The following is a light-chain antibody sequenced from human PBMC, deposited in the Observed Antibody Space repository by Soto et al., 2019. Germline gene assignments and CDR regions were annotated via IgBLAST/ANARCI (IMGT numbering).Light chain of an antibody. CDR3: ASWDDSLNGPYV. CDR1: SSNIGSNV. J-gene: IGLJ1*01. V-gene: IGLV1-44*01. CDR2: SND. Sequence: QSVLTQPPPASGAPGQRVTISCSGSSSNIGSNVVNWYQQFPGTAPKLLMFSNDQRPSGVPDRFSGSKSGTSASLAISGLQSEDEADYYCASWDDSLNGPYVFGTGTKVTVL.